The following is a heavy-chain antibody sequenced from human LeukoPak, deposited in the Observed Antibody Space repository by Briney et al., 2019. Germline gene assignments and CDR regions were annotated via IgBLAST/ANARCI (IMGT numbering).Heavy chain of an antibody. CDR3: AKARGFLGRLADY. D-gene: IGHD3-3*01. CDR1: GFTFSNYA. Sequence: PGGSLRLSCAASGFTFSNYAMSWVRQAPGKGLEWVSGISGAGSGMYYADSVKGRFTISRDNSKSTLYLQMNSLGAEDTAVYYCAKARGFLGRLADYWGQGTLVTVSS. V-gene: IGHV3-23*01. CDR2: ISGAGSGM. J-gene: IGHJ4*02.